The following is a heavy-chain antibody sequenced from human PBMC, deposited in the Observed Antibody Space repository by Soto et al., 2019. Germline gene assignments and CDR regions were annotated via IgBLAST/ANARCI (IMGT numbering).Heavy chain of an antibody. V-gene: IGHV4-30-4*01. CDR1: DGAISNGDYC. Sequence: SLTLSLTSTVSDGAISNGDYCWSRIRQPPGKGLEWIGYIYYSGSTYYKSSLKSRVIISIDTSKNQFSLKLSSVTAADTAVYYCARKGWPDVFDIWGQGAMVTVSS. J-gene: IGHJ3*02. CDR3: ARKGWPDVFDI. CDR2: IYYSGST.